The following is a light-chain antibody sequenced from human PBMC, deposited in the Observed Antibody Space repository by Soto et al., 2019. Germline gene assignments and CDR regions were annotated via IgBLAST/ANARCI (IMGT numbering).Light chain of an antibody. CDR2: DAS. CDR1: QSISSW. J-gene: IGKJ1*01. CDR3: HTCGTSSRT. Sequence: DIQMTRSPSTLSASVGDRVTITCRASQSISSWLAWFQQKPGKAPKLLMYDASSLESGVPSRFSGSGSGTEFTRTIISLLSDEFATYHCHTCGTSSRTVAQG. V-gene: IGKV1-5*01.